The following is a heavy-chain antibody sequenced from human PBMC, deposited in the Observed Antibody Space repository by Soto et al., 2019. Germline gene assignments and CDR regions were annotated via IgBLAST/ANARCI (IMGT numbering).Heavy chain of an antibody. Sequence: GESLKISCKGSGYSFTSYWISWVRQMPGKGLEWMGRIDPSDSYTNYSPSFQGHVTISADKSISTAYLQWSSLKASDTAMYYCAIPSMVQGVTPAAFDIWGQGKMVTVSS. CDR2: IDPSDSYT. D-gene: IGHD3-10*01. CDR1: GYSFTSYW. CDR3: AIPSMVQGVTPAAFDI. J-gene: IGHJ3*02. V-gene: IGHV5-10-1*01.